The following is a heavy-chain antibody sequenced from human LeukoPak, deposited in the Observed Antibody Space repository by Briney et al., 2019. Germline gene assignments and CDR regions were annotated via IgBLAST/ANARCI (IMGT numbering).Heavy chain of an antibody. D-gene: IGHD3-22*01. CDR3: AKSITMIVVVISA. CDR2: ISGSSGTT. V-gene: IGHV3-23*01. CDR1: GFTFSSFL. J-gene: IGHJ4*02. Sequence: GGSLRLSCEASGFTFSSFLMSWVRQAPGKGLEWVSGISGSSGTTFYADSVKGRFTMSRDNSKNTLYLQMNSLRAEDTAVYYCAKSITMIVVVISAWGQGTLVTVSS.